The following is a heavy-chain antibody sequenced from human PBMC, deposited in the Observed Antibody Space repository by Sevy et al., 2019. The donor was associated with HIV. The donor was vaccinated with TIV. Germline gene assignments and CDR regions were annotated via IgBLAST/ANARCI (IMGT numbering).Heavy chain of an antibody. V-gene: IGHV3-11*01. D-gene: IGHD5-18*01. CDR3: ARVRYTYGSYYFDY. Sequence: GGSLRLSCAASEFTFSGYYISWIRQAPGKGLEWVTYISSRGSTIYYADSVKGRFTISRDNAKNSLYLQMNSLRAEDTAVYYCARVRYTYGSYYFDYWGQGTLVTVSS. CDR2: ISSRGSTI. J-gene: IGHJ4*02. CDR1: EFTFSGYY.